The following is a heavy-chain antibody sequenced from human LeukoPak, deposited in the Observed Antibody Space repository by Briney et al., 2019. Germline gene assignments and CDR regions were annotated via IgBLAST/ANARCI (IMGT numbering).Heavy chain of an antibody. V-gene: IGHV4-4*07. CDR2: IYTSGST. CDR3: ARERNDYSGLYGMDV. Sequence: SETLSLTCTVSGGSISSYYWSWIRQPAGKGLEWIGRIYTSGSTNYNPSLKSRDTMSVDTSKNRFSLKLSSVTAADTAVYYCARERNDYSGLYGMDVWGQGATVTVSS. CDR1: GGSISSYY. D-gene: IGHD4-11*01. J-gene: IGHJ6*02.